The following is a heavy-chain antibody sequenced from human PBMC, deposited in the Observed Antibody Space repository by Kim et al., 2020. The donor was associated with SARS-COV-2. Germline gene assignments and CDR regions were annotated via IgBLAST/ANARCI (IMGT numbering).Heavy chain of an antibody. V-gene: IGHV3-23*01. Sequence: GGSLRLSCAASGFTFSSYAMSWVRQAPGKGLEWVSAISGSGGSTYYADSVKGRFTISRDKSKNTLYLQMNSLRAEDTAVYYCANHRPDFDWFFSLDYWGQGTLVTVSS. CDR2: ISGSGGST. CDR1: GFTFSSYA. J-gene: IGHJ4*02. CDR3: ANHRPDFDWFFSLDY. D-gene: IGHD3-9*01.